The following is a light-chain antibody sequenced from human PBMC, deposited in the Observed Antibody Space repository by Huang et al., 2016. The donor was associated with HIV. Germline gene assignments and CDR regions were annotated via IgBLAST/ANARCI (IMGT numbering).Light chain of an antibody. CDR1: QSVSSN. Sequence: EIVMTQSPATLSVSPGERATLSCRASQSVSSNLAWYQPKPGQAPRLLIYGASTRATGIPARFSGSGSGTEFTLTISSLQSEDFAVYYCQQYNNWPPYTCGQGTKLEIK. CDR3: QQYNNWPPYT. J-gene: IGKJ2*01. CDR2: GAS. V-gene: IGKV3-15*01.